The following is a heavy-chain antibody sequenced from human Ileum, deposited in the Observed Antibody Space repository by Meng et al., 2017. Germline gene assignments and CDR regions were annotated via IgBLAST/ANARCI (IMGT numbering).Heavy chain of an antibody. V-gene: IGHV1-18*01. Sequence: QGQLVRLVAAGQKPGASVKVHCDASGYTLSSDGFAWVRQAPEQGLEWMGWINVYNGITNYAQKFQGRVTMTTDTSTRTGYMELTSLTSDDTAIYYCATRGNPYLNCWGQGTLVTVSS. CDR3: ATRGNPYLNC. J-gene: IGHJ4*02. CDR2: INVYNGIT. CDR1: GYTLSSDG.